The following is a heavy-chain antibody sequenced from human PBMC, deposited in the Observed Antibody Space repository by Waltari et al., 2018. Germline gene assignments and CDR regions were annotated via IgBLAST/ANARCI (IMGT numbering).Heavy chain of an antibody. CDR2: IQYDGRNK. J-gene: IGHJ4*02. V-gene: IGHV3-30*02. CDR1: GFTFSNYG. CDR3: AKWYGGDYYFDY. Sequence: QVQLVESGGVVVQPGGSLRLSCAASGFTFSNYGMHWVRQAPGKGLQWVAFIQYDGRNKYYAESVHGRFTISRDNSKNTLYLQMDSLRAEDTALYYCAKWYGGDYYFDYWGQGTLVTVSS. D-gene: IGHD1-26*01.